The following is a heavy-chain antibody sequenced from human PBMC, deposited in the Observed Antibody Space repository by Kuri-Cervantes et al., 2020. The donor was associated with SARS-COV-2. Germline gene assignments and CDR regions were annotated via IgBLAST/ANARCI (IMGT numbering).Heavy chain of an antibody. CDR3: ARDYYDSSGVY. CDR1: GFAFSSYW. J-gene: IGHJ4*02. Sequence: LTCAASGFAFSSYWMHWVRQAPGKGLVWVSRINSDGRSTSYADSVKGRFTISRDNAKNTLYLQMNSLRAEDTAVYYCARDYYDSSGVYWGQGTLVTVSS. CDR2: INSDGRST. D-gene: IGHD3-22*01. V-gene: IGHV3-74*01.